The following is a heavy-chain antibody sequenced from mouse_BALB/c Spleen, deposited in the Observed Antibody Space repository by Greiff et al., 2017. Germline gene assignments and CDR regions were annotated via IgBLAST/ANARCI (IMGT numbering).Heavy chain of an antibody. CDR3: ARRVFYYGNYGDY. V-gene: IGHV3-2*02. CDR1: GYSITSDYA. Sequence: DVKLVESGPGLVKPSQSLSLTCTVTGYSITSDYAWNWIRQFPGNKLEWMGYISYSGSTSYNPSLKSRISITRDTSKNQFFLQLNSVTTEDTATYYCARRVFYYGNYGDYWGQGTTLTVSS. CDR2: ISYSGST. D-gene: IGHD1-1*02. J-gene: IGHJ2*01.